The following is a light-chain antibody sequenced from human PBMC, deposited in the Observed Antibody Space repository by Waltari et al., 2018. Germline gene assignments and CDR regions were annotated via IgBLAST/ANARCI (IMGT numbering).Light chain of an antibody. V-gene: IGLV2-14*03. J-gene: IGLJ2*01. Sequence: QSALPQPASVPGSPAPSFTIPCTGPSSYVGPYNYCSWYRQHPVTAPKLLIFDVSHRPSGVSNRFSGSKSGNTASLTISGLQAEDEADYYCSSYTTSSTVVFGGGTKLTVL. CDR2: DVS. CDR1: SSYVGPYNY. CDR3: SSYTTSSTVV.